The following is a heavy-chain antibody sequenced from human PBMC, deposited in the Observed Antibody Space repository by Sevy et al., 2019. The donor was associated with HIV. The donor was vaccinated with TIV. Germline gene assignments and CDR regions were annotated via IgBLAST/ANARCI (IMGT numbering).Heavy chain of an antibody. Sequence: GGSLRLSCAASGFNFSNYAMHWVRQAPGKGLEWVALIWFDGSNKNYADSNSMKGRFTTSKDKSKNTLYLQMNNLGAEDTAVYYCARESREFRFDPWGQGTLVTVSS. CDR3: ARESREFRFDP. V-gene: IGHV3-33*01. J-gene: IGHJ5*02. CDR2: IWFDGSNK. CDR1: GFNFSNYA.